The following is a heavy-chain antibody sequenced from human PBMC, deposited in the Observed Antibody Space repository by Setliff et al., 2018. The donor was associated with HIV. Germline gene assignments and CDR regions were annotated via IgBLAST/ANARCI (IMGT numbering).Heavy chain of an antibody. V-gene: IGHV4-59*01. J-gene: IGHJ4*02. CDR3: ARVVPAKNYYDSSPYFDY. Sequence: SETLSLTCTVSGGSISSYYWSWIRQPPGKGLEWIGYIYYSGSTNYNPSLKSRVTISVDTSKNQFSLKLSSVAAADTAVYYCARVVPAKNYYDSSPYFDYWGQGTLVTV. CDR2: IYYSGST. CDR1: GGSISSYY. D-gene: IGHD3-22*01.